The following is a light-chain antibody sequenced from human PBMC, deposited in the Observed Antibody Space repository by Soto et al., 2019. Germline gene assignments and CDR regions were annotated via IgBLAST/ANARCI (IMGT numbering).Light chain of an antibody. Sequence: QPVLTQSPSASASLGASVKLTCTLSSGHSNYAIAWHQQQSEKGPRYLMKLNSDGSHSKGDWIPDRFSGSSSGAERYLTISSLQSEDEADYYCQTWGSGSVVFGGGTKVTVL. CDR3: QTWGSGSVV. CDR1: SGHSNYA. V-gene: IGLV4-69*01. J-gene: IGLJ2*01. CDR2: LNSDGSH.